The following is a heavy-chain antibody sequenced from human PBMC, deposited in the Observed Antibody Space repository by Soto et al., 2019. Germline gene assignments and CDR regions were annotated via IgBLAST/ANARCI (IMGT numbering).Heavy chain of an antibody. D-gene: IGHD2-2*01. Sequence: PGGSLRLSCAASGFTFTSYAMTWVRQAPGKGLEWVSRIRVAADSPYYADSVKGRFTISRDNANNMLYLQMDSLRPEDTAIYFCARDTVSSSWFPLGYWGQGTLVTVSS. V-gene: IGHV3-23*01. J-gene: IGHJ4*02. CDR3: ARDTVSSSWFPLGY. CDR2: IRVAADSP. CDR1: GFTFTSYA.